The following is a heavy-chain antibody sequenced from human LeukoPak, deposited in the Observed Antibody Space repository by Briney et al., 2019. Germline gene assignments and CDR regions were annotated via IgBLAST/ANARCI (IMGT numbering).Heavy chain of an antibody. D-gene: IGHD6-13*01. CDR1: GYTFTSYG. J-gene: IGHJ5*02. Sequence: GASVKVSCKASGYTFTSYGISWVRQAPGQGLEWVGWISAYNGNTNYAQKLQGRVTMTTDTSTSTAYMELRSLRSDDTAVYCCARDTGIAAAAPRWFDPWGQGTLVTVSS. CDR2: ISAYNGNT. CDR3: ARDTGIAAAAPRWFDP. V-gene: IGHV1-18*04.